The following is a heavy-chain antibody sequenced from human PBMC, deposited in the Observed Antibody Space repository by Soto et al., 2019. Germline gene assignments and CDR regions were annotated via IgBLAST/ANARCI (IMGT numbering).Heavy chain of an antibody. CDR1: GGFISSSY. Sequence: SETLSLTCSVAGGFISSSYWRWIRQPSGKGLQWIGRIYTSGSTDYSPSLKSRVNVSLDMSENQFSLPLSSVTAADTAVYYCARGRGTSWGYLDYWGQGMLVTVSS. CDR2: IYTSGST. CDR3: ARGRGTSWGYLDY. J-gene: IGHJ4*03. V-gene: IGHV4-4*07.